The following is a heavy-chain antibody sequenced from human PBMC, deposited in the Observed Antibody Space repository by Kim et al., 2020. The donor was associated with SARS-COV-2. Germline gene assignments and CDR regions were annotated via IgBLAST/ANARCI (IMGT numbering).Heavy chain of an antibody. CDR1: GGTFSSYA. CDR3: ARRWRKQVSDARYCTNGVCYMEGDY. D-gene: IGHD2-8*01. V-gene: IGHV1-69*13. Sequence: SVKVSCKASGGTFSSYAISWVRQAPGQGLEWMGGIIPIFGTANYAQKFQGRVTITADESTSTAYMELSSMRSEDTAVYYCARRWRKQVSDARYCTNGVCYMEGDYWGQGTLVTVSS. J-gene: IGHJ4*02. CDR2: IIPIFGTA.